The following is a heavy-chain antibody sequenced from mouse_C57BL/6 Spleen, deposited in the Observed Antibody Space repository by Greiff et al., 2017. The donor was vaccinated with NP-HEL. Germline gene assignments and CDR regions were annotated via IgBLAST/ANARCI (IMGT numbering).Heavy chain of an antibody. D-gene: IGHD1-1*01. CDR2: IRSKSSNYAT. CDR3: VRGAITTVVATRDYYAMDY. V-gene: IGHV10-3*01. J-gene: IGHJ4*01. Sequence: EVMLVESGGGLVQPKGSLKLSCAASGFTFNTYAMHWVRQAPGKGLEWVARIRSKSSNYATYYADSVKDRFTISRDDSQSMLYLQMNNLKTEDTAMYYCVRGAITTVVATRDYYAMDYWGQGTSVTVSS. CDR1: GFTFNTYA.